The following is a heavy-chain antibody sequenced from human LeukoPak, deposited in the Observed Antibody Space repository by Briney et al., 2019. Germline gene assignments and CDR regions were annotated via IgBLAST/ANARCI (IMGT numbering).Heavy chain of an antibody. D-gene: IGHD5-18*01. CDR2: IIPIFGTA. CDR3: ASIRRGYSYGRGDFDY. CDR1: GGTFSSYA. V-gene: IGHV1-69*05. Sequence: ASVKVSCKASGGTFSSYAISWVRQAPGQGLEWMGRIIPIFGTANYAQKFQGRVTITTDESTSTAYMELSSQRSEDTAVYYCASIRRGYSYGRGDFDYWGEGTLVTVSS. J-gene: IGHJ4*02.